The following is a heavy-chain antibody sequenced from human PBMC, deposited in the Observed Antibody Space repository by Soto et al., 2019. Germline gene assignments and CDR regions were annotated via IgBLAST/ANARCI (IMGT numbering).Heavy chain of an antibody. J-gene: IGHJ1*01. CDR3: AHSPAPRVYFQH. CDR1: GFSLNTGGVT. Sequence: PGPTLVKPTQTLTLTCFFSGFSLNTGGVTVGWIREPLGKALEWVALIYWDDGKRYSPSLKSRLTITKETSRNQVVLTMTNVDPEDTATYFCAHSPAPRVYFQHWGEGTLVTVSS. V-gene: IGHV2-5*02. CDR2: IYWDDGK.